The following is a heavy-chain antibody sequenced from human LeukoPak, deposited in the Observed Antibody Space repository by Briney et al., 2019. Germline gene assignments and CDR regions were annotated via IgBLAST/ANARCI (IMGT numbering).Heavy chain of an antibody. Sequence: ASVKVSCKASGGTFSSYAISWVRQAPGQGLEWMGWISAYNGNTNYAQKLQGRVTMTTDTSTSTAYMELRSLRSDDTAVYYCASPMTGYPYYDCWDYWGQGTLVTVSS. V-gene: IGHV1-18*01. CDR1: GGTFSSYA. D-gene: IGHD3-3*01. J-gene: IGHJ4*02. CDR2: ISAYNGNT. CDR3: ASPMTGYPYYDCWDY.